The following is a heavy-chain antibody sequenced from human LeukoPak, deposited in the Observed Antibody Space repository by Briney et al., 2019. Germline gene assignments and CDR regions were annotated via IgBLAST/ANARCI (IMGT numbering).Heavy chain of an antibody. J-gene: IGHJ6*02. V-gene: IGHV5-51*01. CDR3: GRLLQYSRDDYSWKVYYGMDV. D-gene: IGHD5-24*01. CDR1: GYNFTNYW. Sequence: GASLKISCKGSGYNFTNYWIGWVRQMPGKGLEWMGFVYPGDSDTRYSPSFQGQVTISADKSISTAYLQWSSLKASDTAMYYCGRLLQYSRDDYSWKVYYGMDVWGQGTTVTVSS. CDR2: VYPGDSDT.